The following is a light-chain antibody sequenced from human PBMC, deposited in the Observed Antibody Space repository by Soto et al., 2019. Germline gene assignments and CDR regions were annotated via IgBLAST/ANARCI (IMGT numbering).Light chain of an antibody. CDR3: NSYTSISTLV. J-gene: IGLJ2*01. Sequence: QSALTQPASVSGSPGQSITISCTGTSTDVGAYNYVSWYQHHPGKAPKLMIYGVTNRPSGVSNRFSGSKSGNTASLTISGLQPEDEADYYCNSYTSISTLVFGGGTKVTVL. CDR1: STDVGAYNY. CDR2: GVT. V-gene: IGLV2-14*01.